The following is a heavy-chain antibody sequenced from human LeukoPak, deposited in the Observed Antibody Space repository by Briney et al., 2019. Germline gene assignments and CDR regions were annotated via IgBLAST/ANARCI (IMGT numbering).Heavy chain of an antibody. J-gene: IGHJ4*02. D-gene: IGHD5-24*01. CDR1: GLNFNNAW. Sequence: GGSLRLSCAASGLNFNNAWMSWVRQAPGKGLEWVGRIKSKTDGGTTDYAAPVKGRFTISRDDSKNTLYLQMNSLKTEDTAVYYCTFRGWLQNLDYWGQGTLVTVSS. V-gene: IGHV3-15*01. CDR2: IKSKTDGGTT. CDR3: TFRGWLQNLDY.